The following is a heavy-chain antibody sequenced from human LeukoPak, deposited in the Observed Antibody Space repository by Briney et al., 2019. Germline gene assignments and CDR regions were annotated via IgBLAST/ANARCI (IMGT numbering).Heavy chain of an antibody. CDR1: GGTFSSYA. V-gene: IGHV1-69*01. Sequence: ASVKVSCKASGGTFSSYAISWVRQAPGQGLEWMGGIIPIFGTANYAQKFQGRVTITADESTSTAYMELSSLRSEDTAVYYCARDLSGSYSWSDPWGQGTLVTVSS. J-gene: IGHJ5*02. D-gene: IGHD1-26*01. CDR3: ARDLSGSYSWSDP. CDR2: IIPIFGTA.